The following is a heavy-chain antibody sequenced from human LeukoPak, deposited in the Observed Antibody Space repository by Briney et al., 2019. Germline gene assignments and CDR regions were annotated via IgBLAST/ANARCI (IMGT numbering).Heavy chain of an antibody. J-gene: IGHJ6*02. CDR2: IIPILGIA. V-gene: IGHV1-69*02. CDR1: GGTFSSYT. Sequence: ASVKVSCKASGGTFSSYTISWVRQAPGQGLEWMGRIIPILGIANYAQKFQGRVTITADKSTSTAYTELSSLRSEDTAVYYCARGKRSSEVDVWGQGTTVTVSS. D-gene: IGHD6-19*01. CDR3: ARGKRSSEVDV.